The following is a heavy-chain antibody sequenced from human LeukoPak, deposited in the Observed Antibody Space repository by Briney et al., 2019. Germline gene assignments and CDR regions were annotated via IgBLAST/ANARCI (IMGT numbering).Heavy chain of an antibody. V-gene: IGHV4-59*11. CDR1: GGSISSHY. D-gene: IGHD4-17*01. Sequence: SEALSLTCTVSGGSISSHYWSWIRQPPGRGLEWIGYIYSSGTTNYNPSLKSRVTISVDTSKNQFSLKLNSVTAADTAVYYCARASFGDYSAEYFHHWGQGTLVTVSS. J-gene: IGHJ1*01. CDR3: ARASFGDYSAEYFHH. CDR2: IYSSGTT.